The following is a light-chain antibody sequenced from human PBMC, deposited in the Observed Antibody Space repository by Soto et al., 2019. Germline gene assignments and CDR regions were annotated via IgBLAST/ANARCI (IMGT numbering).Light chain of an antibody. Sequence: QSALTQSPSASGSPGQSVTISCTGTSSDVGNYNYVSWYQQHPGKAPKLMIYEVSKRPSGVPDRFSGSKSGNTASLTVSGLQVEDEADYYCSSYAGSNIGVFGGGTKLTVL. V-gene: IGLV2-8*01. CDR3: SSYAGSNIGV. CDR2: EVS. J-gene: IGLJ3*02. CDR1: SSDVGNYNY.